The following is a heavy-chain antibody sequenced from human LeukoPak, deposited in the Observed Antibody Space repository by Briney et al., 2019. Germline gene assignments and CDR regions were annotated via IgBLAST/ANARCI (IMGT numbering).Heavy chain of an antibody. Sequence: GGSLRLSYAASGFTFSSYWMSWVRQAPGKGLEWVANIKQDGSEKYYVDSVKGRFTISRDNAKNSLYLQMNSLRAEDTAVYYCAREIEMSKYYYDSGHDYWGQGTLVTVSS. V-gene: IGHV3-7*01. J-gene: IGHJ4*02. CDR3: AREIEMSKYYYDSGHDY. CDR1: GFTFSSYW. D-gene: IGHD3-22*01. CDR2: IKQDGSEK.